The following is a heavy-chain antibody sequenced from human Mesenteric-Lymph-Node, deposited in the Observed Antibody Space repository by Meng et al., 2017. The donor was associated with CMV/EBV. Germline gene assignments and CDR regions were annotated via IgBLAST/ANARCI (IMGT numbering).Heavy chain of an antibody. Sequence: SGGSISSSSYYWGWIRQPPGKGLEWIGSIYYSGSTSYNPSLKSRVTISVDTSKNQFSLKLSSVTAADTAVYYCASSLGYSSSWYDYWGQGTLVTVSS. CDR3: ASSLGYSSSWYDY. V-gene: IGHV4-39*01. J-gene: IGHJ4*02. CDR2: IYYSGST. CDR1: GGSISSSSYY. D-gene: IGHD6-13*01.